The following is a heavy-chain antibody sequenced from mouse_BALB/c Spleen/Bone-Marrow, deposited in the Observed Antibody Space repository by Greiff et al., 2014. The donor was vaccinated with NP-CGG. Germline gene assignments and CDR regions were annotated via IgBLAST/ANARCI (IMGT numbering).Heavy chain of an antibody. Sequence: VQLVESGPGLVAPSQSLSITCTVSGFSFTSYGVHWVRQPPGKGLEWLGVIWAGGSTNYNSALMSRLSISKDNSKSQVFLKMNSPQTDDTAMYYCARVYLWYFDVWGAGTTVTVSS. CDR2: IWAGGST. J-gene: IGHJ1*01. CDR1: GFSFTSYG. CDR3: ARVYLWYFDV. V-gene: IGHV2-9*02. D-gene: IGHD2-3*01.